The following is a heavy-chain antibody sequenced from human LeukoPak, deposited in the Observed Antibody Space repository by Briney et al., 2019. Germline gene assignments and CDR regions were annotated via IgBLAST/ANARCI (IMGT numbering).Heavy chain of an antibody. CDR1: GGSISSGGYY. V-gene: IGHV4-30-2*01. J-gene: IGHJ1*01. Sequence: SETLSLTCTVSGGSISSGGYYWSWIRQPPGKGLEWIGYIYHSGSTYYNPSLKSRVTISVDRSKNQFSLKLSSVTAADTAVYYRARGVAAAGTGEYFQHWGQGTLVTVSS. D-gene: IGHD6-13*01. CDR3: ARGVAAAGTGEYFQH. CDR2: IYHSGST.